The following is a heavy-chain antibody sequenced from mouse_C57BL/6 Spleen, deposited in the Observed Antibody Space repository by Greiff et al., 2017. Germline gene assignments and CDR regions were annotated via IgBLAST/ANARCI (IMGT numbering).Heavy chain of an antibody. CDR1: GFTFSDYY. CDR2: INYDGSST. V-gene: IGHV5-16*01. CDR3: ARSPYDYDVLFAY. Sequence: EVQLVESEGGLVQPGSSMKLSCTASGFTFSDYYMAWVRQVPEKGLEWVANINYDGSSTYYLDSLKSRFIISRDNAKNILYLQMSSLKSEDTATYYCARSPYDYDVLFAYWGQGTLVTVSA. D-gene: IGHD2-4*01. J-gene: IGHJ3*01.